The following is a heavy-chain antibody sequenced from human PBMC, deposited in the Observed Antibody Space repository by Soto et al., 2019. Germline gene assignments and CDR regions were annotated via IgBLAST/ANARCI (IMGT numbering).Heavy chain of an antibody. CDR3: AIVPDCSSTSCPPRHYYYYFGMDV. J-gene: IGHJ6*02. CDR2: IIPIFGTA. CDR1: GGTFSSYA. Sequence: QVQLVQSGAEVKKPGSSVKVSCKASGGTFSSYAISWVRQAPGQGLEWMGGIIPIFGTANYAQKFQGRVTNTADESTSTDYMDLISLRSEDTAVYDCAIVPDCSSTSCPPRHYYYYFGMDVLGQGTPVTVSS. V-gene: IGHV1-69*01. D-gene: IGHD2-2*01.